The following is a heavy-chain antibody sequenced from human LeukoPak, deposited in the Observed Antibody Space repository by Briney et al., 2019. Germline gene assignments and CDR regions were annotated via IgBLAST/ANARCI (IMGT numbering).Heavy chain of an antibody. Sequence: PSETLSLTCTASGGSISGYYWSWIRQPPGKGLEWIGYIYDSGSTNYNPSLKSRVSTLADTSTNQFFFMLSSVTAAEAPVKYCARGSSRYDSFYYYGMDVWGQRTTVTVSS. CDR3: ARGSSRYDSFYYYGMDV. CDR1: GGSISGYY. J-gene: IGHJ6*01. D-gene: IGHD5-12*01. CDR2: IYDSGST. V-gene: IGHV4-59*01.